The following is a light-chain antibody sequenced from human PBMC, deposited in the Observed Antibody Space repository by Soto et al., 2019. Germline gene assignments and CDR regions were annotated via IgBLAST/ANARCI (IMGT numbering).Light chain of an antibody. CDR2: RNN. J-gene: IGLJ2*01. V-gene: IGLV1-47*01. CDR1: SSNIGTNF. CDR3: AAWDDSLSALV. Sequence: QAVVTQPPSASGTPGQRVTISCSGGSSNIGTNFVSWYQQLPGTAPKLLIHRNNQRPSGVPDRFSGSRSGTSAPLAISGLRSEDEADYFCAAWDDSLSALVFGGGTKLTVL.